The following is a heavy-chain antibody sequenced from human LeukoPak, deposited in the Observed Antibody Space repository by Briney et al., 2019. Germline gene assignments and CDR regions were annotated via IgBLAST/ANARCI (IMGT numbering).Heavy chain of an antibody. V-gene: IGHV5-51*01. Sequence: GESLKISCKGSGYSFTTYWIGWVRQMPGKGLEWMGIIYAGDSDTRYRPSFQGQVTISADKSISTAYLQWSSLKASDTAMYYCARGRVWDAFDIWRQGTMLTLPS. CDR3: ARGRVWDAFDI. D-gene: IGHD6-13*01. J-gene: IGHJ3*02. CDR2: IYAGDSDT. CDR1: GYSFTTYW.